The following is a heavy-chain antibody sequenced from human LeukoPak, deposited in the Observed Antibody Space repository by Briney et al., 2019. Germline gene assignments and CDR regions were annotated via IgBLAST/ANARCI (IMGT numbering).Heavy chain of an antibody. J-gene: IGHJ5*02. CDR3: ARVGVYSSSWPAWFDP. Sequence: GRSLRLSCAAPGFTFSSYAMHWVRQAPGKGLEWVSSISSSSSYIYYADSVEGRFTISRDNAKNSLYLQMNSLRAEDTAVYYCARVGVYSSSWPAWFDPWGQGTLVTVSS. D-gene: IGHD6-13*01. V-gene: IGHV3-21*01. CDR2: ISSSSSYI. CDR1: GFTFSSYA.